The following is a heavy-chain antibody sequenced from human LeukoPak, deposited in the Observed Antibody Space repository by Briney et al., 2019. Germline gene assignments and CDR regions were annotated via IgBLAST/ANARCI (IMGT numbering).Heavy chain of an antibody. V-gene: IGHV4-4*02. D-gene: IGHD3-16*01. J-gene: IGHJ5*02. Sequence: SETLSLTCTVSGDSINSLDLWSWVRQPPGKGLEWIGEMYLSGTTHSNPSVKSRVTISIDKSKNQFFLNLSSVTAADTAVYYCARHYGPWGQGTLVTVSS. CDR3: ARHYGP. CDR1: GDSINSLDL. CDR2: MYLSGTT.